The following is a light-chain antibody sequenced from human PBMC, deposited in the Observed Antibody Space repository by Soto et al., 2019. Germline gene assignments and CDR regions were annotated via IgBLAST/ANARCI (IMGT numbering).Light chain of an antibody. J-gene: IGLJ3*02. CDR1: SSNIGGTT. Sequence: QSVLTQPPSASGTPGQRVTISCSGSSSNIGGTTVNWYQQLPGTAPKLLIYSNNQRPSGVPDRFSGSKSDTSASLAISGLQSEDEADYYCAAWDDSLNGWVFGGGTKVTVL. CDR2: SNN. V-gene: IGLV1-44*01. CDR3: AAWDDSLNGWV.